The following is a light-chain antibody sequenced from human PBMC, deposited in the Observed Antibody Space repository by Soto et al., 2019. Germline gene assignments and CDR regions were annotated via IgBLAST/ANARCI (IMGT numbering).Light chain of an antibody. CDR1: QTVGSSY. V-gene: IGKV3-20*01. CDR3: QQYVSWT. CDR2: GTS. Sequence: ESVLRQSPGTLSVSPRKRATLSCRASQTVGSSYLAWYQQKPGQAPSLLIYGTSSRATGIPDRFSGSGSGTDFTLTISILEPDDSALYYCQQYVSWTFGQGTKVEIK. J-gene: IGKJ1*01.